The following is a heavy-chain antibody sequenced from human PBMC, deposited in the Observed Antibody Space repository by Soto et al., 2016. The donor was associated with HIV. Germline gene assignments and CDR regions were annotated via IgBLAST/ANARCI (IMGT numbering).Heavy chain of an antibody. D-gene: IGHD1-1*01. CDR2: IDGPTYNT. J-gene: IGHJ4*02. CDR3: VSWISNHFDY. Sequence: EVQLLESGGDLVQPGGSLRLSCAASGFTFSNYAMKWVRQAPGKGLEWISTIDGPTYNTHYADSVKGRFTISRDNSKNTLYLQMNSLRAEDTAMYYCVSWISNHFDYWGQGTLVTSPQ. V-gene: IGHV3-23*01. CDR1: GFTFSNYA.